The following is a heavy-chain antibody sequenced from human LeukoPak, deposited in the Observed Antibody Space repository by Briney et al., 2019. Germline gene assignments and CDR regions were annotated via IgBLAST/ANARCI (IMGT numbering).Heavy chain of an antibody. Sequence: PSETLSPTCAVYGGSLSGYYWSWIRQPPGKGLEWIGEINHSGSTKYNPSLKSRLTISVDTSKNQFSLKLSSVTAADTALYYCARMRTGLWGFQHWGQGTLVTVSS. CDR3: ARMRTGLWGFQH. V-gene: IGHV4-34*01. CDR1: GGSLSGYY. CDR2: INHSGST. J-gene: IGHJ1*01. D-gene: IGHD1-26*01.